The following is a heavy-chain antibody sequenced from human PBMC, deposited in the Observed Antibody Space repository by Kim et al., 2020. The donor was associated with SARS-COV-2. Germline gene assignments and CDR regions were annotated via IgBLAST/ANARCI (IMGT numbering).Heavy chain of an antibody. CDR3: TTDVKKGDTRQ. CDR1: GFTFSNAW. V-gene: IGHV3-15*01. J-gene: IGHJ4*02. D-gene: IGHD3-22*01. Sequence: GGSLRLSCAASGFTFSNAWMNWVRQAPGKGLEWVGRIKTETEGGTSDYAAPVKGRFSISRDDSKNTLYLQMNSLKSEDTAVYYCTTDVKKGDTRQWGQGTLVTVSS. CDR2: IKTETEGGTS.